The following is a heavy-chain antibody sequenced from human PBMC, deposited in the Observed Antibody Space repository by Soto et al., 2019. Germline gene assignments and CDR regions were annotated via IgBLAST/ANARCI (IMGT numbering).Heavy chain of an antibody. CDR2: ISSNGGST. V-gene: IGHV3-64D*09. J-gene: IGHJ3*02. CDR3: VKDKTRNWGRGGAFDI. Sequence: GGSLRLSCSASGFTFSSYAMHWVRQAPGKGLEYVSAISSNGGSTYYADSVKGRFTISRDNSKNTLYLQMSSLRAEDTAVYSCVKDKTRNWGRGGAFDIWGQGTMVTVSS. D-gene: IGHD7-27*01. CDR1: GFTFSSYA.